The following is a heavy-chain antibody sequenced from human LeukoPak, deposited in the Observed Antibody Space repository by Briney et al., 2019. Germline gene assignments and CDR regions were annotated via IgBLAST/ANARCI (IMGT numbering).Heavy chain of an antibody. J-gene: IGHJ4*02. D-gene: IGHD3-3*01. CDR2: ISDSSAST. Sequence: GGSLRLSCAASGFTFSSCAMNWVRQTPGKGLEWVSSISDSSASTYYADSVKGRFTISRDNSKNTLYLQMNSLRVEDTAVYYCAKGPQLGVRFADYWGQGTLVTVSS. CDR3: AKGPQLGVRFADY. V-gene: IGHV3-23*01. CDR1: GFTFSSCA.